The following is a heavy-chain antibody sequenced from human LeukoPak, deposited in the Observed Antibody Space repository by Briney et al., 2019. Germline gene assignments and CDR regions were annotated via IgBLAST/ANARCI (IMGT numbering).Heavy chain of an antibody. V-gene: IGHV3-66*01. Sequence: PGGSLRLSCAASEFSVGSNYMTWVRQAPGKGLEWVSLIYSGGSTYYADSVKGRFSISRDNSKNKLYLQMNSLRAEDTAVYYGARGRGGDHNTGGQGTLVTVSS. CDR1: EFSVGSNY. D-gene: IGHD2-21*02. CDR2: IYSGGST. J-gene: IGHJ4*02. CDR3: ARGRGGDHNT.